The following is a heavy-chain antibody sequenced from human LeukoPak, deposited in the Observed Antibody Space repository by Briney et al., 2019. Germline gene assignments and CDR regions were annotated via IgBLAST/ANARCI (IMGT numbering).Heavy chain of an antibody. CDR3: AKVPYSDYGSGRPPFMDA. V-gene: IGHV3-23*01. J-gene: IGHJ6*02. CDR2: ISGSGDST. Sequence: GGSLRLSCAASGFTFSNYAMSWVRQAPGKGLEWVSTISGSGDSTYYADSVKGRLTISRDNFKNTLHLQMNSLRAEDTALYYCAKVPYSDYGSGRPPFMDAWGQGTTVTLSS. CDR1: GFTFSNYA. D-gene: IGHD3-10*01.